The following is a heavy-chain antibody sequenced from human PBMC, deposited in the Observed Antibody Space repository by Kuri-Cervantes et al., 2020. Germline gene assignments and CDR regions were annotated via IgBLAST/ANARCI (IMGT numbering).Heavy chain of an antibody. J-gene: IGHJ4*02. Sequence: GESLKISCAASGFTFNHYGMHWVRQAPGKGLEWVAVISSDGNDKSYADSVKGRFAISRDNSKNALYLQMSSLRPDDTAVYYCAKKGACLGGSCYPYFFDYWGQGTPVTVSS. CDR1: GFTFNHYG. CDR2: ISSDGNDK. CDR3: AKKGACLGGSCYPYFFDY. V-gene: IGHV3-30*18. D-gene: IGHD2-15*01.